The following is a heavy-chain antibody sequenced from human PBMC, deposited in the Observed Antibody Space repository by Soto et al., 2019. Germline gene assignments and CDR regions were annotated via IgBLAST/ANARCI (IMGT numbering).Heavy chain of an antibody. V-gene: IGHV3-23*01. CDR1: QFTFSNFV. Sequence: GGALRLSCTDSQFTFSNFVMSWVRQFPGKGLEWLSCITASGGSTYYADSVKGRFSVSRDNSKNTLYLQLNSLEAEDTAVYHCAVHLGQNYYTLDVWGQGTTVPVSS. J-gene: IGHJ6*02. CDR3: AVHLGQNYYTLDV. CDR2: ITASGGST.